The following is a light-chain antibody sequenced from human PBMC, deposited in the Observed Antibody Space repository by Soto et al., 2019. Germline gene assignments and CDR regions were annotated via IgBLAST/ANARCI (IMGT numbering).Light chain of an antibody. V-gene: IGLV4-69*01. CDR2: LNSDGSH. Sequence: QPVLTQSPSASASLGASVKLTCTLSRGHSSYAIAWHQQQPEKGPRYLMKLNSDGSHSKGDGIPDRFSGSRSGAERYLIISSRQSEDEADYYCQTWGTGIHVFGTGTKVTVL. CDR3: QTWGTGIHV. J-gene: IGLJ1*01. CDR1: RGHSSYA.